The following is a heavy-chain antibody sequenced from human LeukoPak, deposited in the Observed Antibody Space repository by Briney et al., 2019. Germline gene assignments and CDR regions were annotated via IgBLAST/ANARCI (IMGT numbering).Heavy chain of an antibody. J-gene: IGHJ4*02. CDR2: INHSGST. CDR3: ARGSIAAADGGPRTDY. V-gene: IGHV4-34*01. Sequence: SETLSLTCAVYGGSFSGYYWSWIRQPPGKGLEWIGEINHSGSTNYNPSPHGRVTISVDTSKTQFSLKLSSVTAADTAVYYCARGSIAAADGGPRTDYWGQGTLVTVSS. CDR1: GGSFSGYY. D-gene: IGHD6-13*01.